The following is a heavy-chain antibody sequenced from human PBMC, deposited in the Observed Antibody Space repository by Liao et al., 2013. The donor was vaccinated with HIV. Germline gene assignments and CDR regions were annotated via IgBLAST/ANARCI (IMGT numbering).Heavy chain of an antibody. CDR3: ARDSRIATPGRGGYKYYMDV. D-gene: IGHD6-13*01. V-gene: IGHV4-34*01. CDR2: INHAGRT. Sequence: QVQLHQWGAGQLKPSETLSLTCAVYGGSLSGHYWTWIRQPPGKGLEWIGEINHAGRTNYNPSLTSRVTISGDTSKNQFSLKLNSVTAADTAVYYCARDSRIATPGRGGYKYYMDVWGKGTTVTVSS. J-gene: IGHJ6*03. CDR1: GGSLSGHY.